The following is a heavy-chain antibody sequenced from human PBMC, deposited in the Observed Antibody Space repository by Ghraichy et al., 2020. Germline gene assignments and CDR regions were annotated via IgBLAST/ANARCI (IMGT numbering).Heavy chain of an antibody. CDR2: ISYDGSNK. CDR1: GFTFSSYA. V-gene: IGHV3-30*04. J-gene: IGHJ1*01. Sequence: GGSLRLSCAASGFTFSSYAMHWVRQAPGKGLEWVAVISYDGSNKYYADSVKGRFTISRDNSKNTLYLQMNSLRAEDTAVYYCARVHSSGWFSGCCEYFQHWGQGTLVTVSS. CDR3: ARVHSSGWFSGCCEYFQH. D-gene: IGHD6-19*01.